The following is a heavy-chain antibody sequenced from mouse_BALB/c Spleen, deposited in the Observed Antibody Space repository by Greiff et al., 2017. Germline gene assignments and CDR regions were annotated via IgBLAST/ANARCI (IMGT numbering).Heavy chain of an antibody. CDR1: GYTFTSYW. V-gene: IGHV1-7*01. CDR2: INPSTGYT. D-gene: IGHD1-1*01. CDR3: ANYYGSSGGY. Sequence: VQLQQSGAELAKPGASVKMSCKASGYTFTSYWMHWVKQRPGQGLEWIGYINPSTGYTEYNQKFKDKATLTADKSSSTAYMQLSSLTSEDSAVYYCANYYGSSGGYWGQGTTLTVSS. J-gene: IGHJ2*01.